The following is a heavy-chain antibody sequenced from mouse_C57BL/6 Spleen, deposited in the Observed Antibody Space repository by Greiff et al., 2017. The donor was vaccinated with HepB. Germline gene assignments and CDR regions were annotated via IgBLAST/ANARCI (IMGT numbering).Heavy chain of an antibody. CDR1: GYAFSSSW. Sequence: VQLQQSGPELVKPGASVKISCKASGYAFSSSWMNWVKQRPGKGLEWIGRIYPGDGDTNYNGKFKGKATLTADKSSSTAYMQLSSLTSEDSAVYFCARENYDYGYFDYWGQGTTLTVSS. CDR3: ARENYDYGYFDY. V-gene: IGHV1-82*01. CDR2: IYPGDGDT. J-gene: IGHJ2*01. D-gene: IGHD2-4*01.